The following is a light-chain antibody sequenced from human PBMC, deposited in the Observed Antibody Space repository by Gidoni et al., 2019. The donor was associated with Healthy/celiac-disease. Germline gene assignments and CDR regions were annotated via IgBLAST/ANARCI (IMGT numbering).Light chain of an antibody. J-gene: IGKJ1*01. Sequence: IVMTPSPGTLPLSPGERATLSCRASQTVSSSYLAWDQQKPGQAPRLLIYGASSRATGIPDRFSGSGSGTDFTLTISRLEPEDFAVYYCQQYCSSPRTFGQGTKVEIK. V-gene: IGKV3-20*01. CDR3: QQYCSSPRT. CDR1: QTVSSSY. CDR2: GAS.